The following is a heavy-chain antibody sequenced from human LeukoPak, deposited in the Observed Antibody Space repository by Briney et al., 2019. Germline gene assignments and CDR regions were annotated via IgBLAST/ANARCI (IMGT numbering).Heavy chain of an antibody. J-gene: IGHJ5*02. D-gene: IGHD3-10*01. CDR1: GFTFTNYW. CDR2: INEDGSKK. CDR3: ASSSYSCSSS. Sequence: GGSLRLSCAASGFTFTNYWMIWVRQPPGKGLEGVANINEDGSKKYYVGSVEGRFTISRDNAKNSVFLQMNSLRADDTAMYYCASSSYSCSSSWGQGTLVTVSS. V-gene: IGHV3-7*01.